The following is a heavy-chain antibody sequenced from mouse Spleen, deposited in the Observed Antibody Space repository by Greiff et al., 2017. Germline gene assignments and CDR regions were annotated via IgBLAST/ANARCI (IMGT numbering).Heavy chain of an antibody. CDR3: ARDGLYAMDY. CDR1: GYTFTDYY. J-gene: IGHJ4*01. V-gene: IGHV1-19*01. Sequence: EVQVVESGPVLVKPGASVKMSCKASGYTFTDYYMNWVKQSHGKSLEWIGVINPYNGGTSYNQKFKGKATLTVDKSSSTAYMELNSLTSEDSAVYYCARDGLYAMDYWGQGTSVTVSS. D-gene: IGHD1-1*01. CDR2: INPYNGGT.